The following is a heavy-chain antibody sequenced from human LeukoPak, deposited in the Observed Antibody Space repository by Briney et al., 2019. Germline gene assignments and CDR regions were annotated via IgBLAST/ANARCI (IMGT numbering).Heavy chain of an antibody. V-gene: IGHV4-59*01. CDR3: ARDDSSGRMDV. J-gene: IGHJ6*02. CDR1: GGSISGYY. D-gene: IGHD3-22*01. CDR2: ISCSGNT. Sequence: SETLSLTCTVSGGSISGYYWSWIRQPPGKGLEWIGYISCSGNTNYNPSLKSRVTISLDTSKNQLSLKLSSVTAADTAIYYCARDDSSGRMDVWGQGTTVTVSS.